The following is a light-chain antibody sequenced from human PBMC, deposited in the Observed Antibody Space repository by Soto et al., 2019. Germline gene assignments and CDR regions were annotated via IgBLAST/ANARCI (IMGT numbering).Light chain of an antibody. CDR3: QQYYSIPRT. J-gene: IGKJ1*01. CDR1: QTVLYSSNNKNH. Sequence: DIVMTQSLASLSVSLGERATINCKSSQTVLYSSNNKNHLAWYQQRPGQPPKLLFSWASTRESGVPDRFSASGSGTDFTLSIGSLQAEDVAVYYCQQYYSIPRTFGQGTKVDIK. V-gene: IGKV4-1*01. CDR2: WAS.